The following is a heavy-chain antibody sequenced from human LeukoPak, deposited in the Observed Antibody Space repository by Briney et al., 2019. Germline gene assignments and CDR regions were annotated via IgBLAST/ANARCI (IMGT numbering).Heavy chain of an antibody. D-gene: IGHD3-22*01. V-gene: IGHV4-34*01. CDR3: ARAYYYDCSAAIDY. J-gene: IGHJ4*02. Sequence: SETLSLTCGVYGGSFSGYYWNWIRQPPGMGLEWIGEINHRGGTGYNPSLKSRVTMSVDTSKNVFSLKLTSVTAADTAVYYCARAYYYDCSAAIDYWGQGILVTVSS. CDR1: GGSFSGYY. CDR2: INHRGGT.